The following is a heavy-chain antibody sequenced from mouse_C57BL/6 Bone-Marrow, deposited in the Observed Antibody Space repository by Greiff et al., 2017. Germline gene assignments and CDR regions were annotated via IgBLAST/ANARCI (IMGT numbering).Heavy chain of an antibody. CDR2: ISNGGGST. CDR1: GFTFSDYY. J-gene: IGHJ4*01. V-gene: IGHV5-12*01. Sequence: EVMLVESGGGLVQPGGSLKLSCAASGFTFSDYYMYWVRQTPEKRLEWVAYISNGGGSTYYPDTVKGRFTISRDNAKNTLYLQMSRLKSEDTAMYYCASPSTTVVATYYAMDYWGQGTSVTVSS. D-gene: IGHD1-1*01. CDR3: ASPSTTVVATYYAMDY.